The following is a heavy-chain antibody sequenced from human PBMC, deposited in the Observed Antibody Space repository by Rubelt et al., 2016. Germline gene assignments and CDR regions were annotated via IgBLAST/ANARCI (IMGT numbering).Heavy chain of an antibody. V-gene: IGHV6-1*01. CDR1: GDSVSTNSAT. J-gene: IGHJ4*02. Sequence: QVQLQQSSPELVKPSQTLSLTCAISGDSVSTNSATWNWIRPSPSRGLEWLGRTYYRSKWYNDYATSVKSRITINPDPSKSQLSRQVNSVNPEETAVDYCARGVAVAALDYWGQGTLVTVSS. CDR3: ARGVAVAALDY. D-gene: IGHD6-19*01. CDR2: TYYRSKWYN.